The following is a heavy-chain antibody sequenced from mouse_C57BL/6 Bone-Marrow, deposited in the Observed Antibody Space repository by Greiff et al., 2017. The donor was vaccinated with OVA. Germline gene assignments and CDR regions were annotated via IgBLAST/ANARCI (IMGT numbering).Heavy chain of an antibody. CDR2: ISSGGSYT. CDR3: ARHHYGGYFDV. J-gene: IGHJ1*03. Sequence: EVKLVESGGDLVKPGGSLKLSCAASGFTFSSYGMSWVRPTPDTRLEWVAPISSGGSYTSSPHRVTGRFTISRDNAKNTLYLQMSSLKAEDTARYYWARHHYGGYFDVWGTGTTVTVSS. CDR1: GFTFSSYG. D-gene: IGHD1-2*01. V-gene: IGHV5-6*01.